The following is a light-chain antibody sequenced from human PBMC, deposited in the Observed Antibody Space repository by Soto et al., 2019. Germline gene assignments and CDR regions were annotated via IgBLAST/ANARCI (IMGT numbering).Light chain of an antibody. J-gene: IGKJ2*01. Sequence: EIVMTQSPATLSVSPGERATHSCRASHSISSNLAWYQRRPGQAPRLLIYGASARATGIPARFSGSGSGTEFTLPISSLQSEDFAVYYCQQYNNWRPYTFGQGTKVEIK. CDR3: QQYNNWRPYT. CDR1: HSISSN. V-gene: IGKV3-15*01. CDR2: GAS.